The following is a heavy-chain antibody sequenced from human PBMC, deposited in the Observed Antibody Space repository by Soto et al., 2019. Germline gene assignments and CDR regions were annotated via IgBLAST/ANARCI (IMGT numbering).Heavy chain of an antibody. Sequence: VQLLESGGGLVQPGGSLRLSCAASGFTFSSYAMSWVRQAPGKGLEWVSAISGSGGSTYYADSVKGRFTISRDNSKNTLYLQMNSLRAEDTAVYYCAKGRKQLVRYYYYYYMDVWGKGTTVTVSS. D-gene: IGHD6-6*01. J-gene: IGHJ6*03. CDR3: AKGRKQLVRYYYYYYMDV. CDR2: ISGSGGST. V-gene: IGHV3-23*01. CDR1: GFTFSSYA.